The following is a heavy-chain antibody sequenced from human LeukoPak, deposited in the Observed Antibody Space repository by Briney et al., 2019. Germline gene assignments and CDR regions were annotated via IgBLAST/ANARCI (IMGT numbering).Heavy chain of an antibody. CDR3: ASQYYYDFWSHYAFDI. D-gene: IGHD3-22*01. CDR1: GFTFSSYG. CDR2: IWYDGSNK. V-gene: IGHV3-33*01. J-gene: IGHJ3*02. Sequence: GRSLRLSCAASGFTFSSYGMHWVRQAPGKGLEWVAVIWYDGSNKYYADSVKGRFAISRDNSKNTLYLQMNSLRAEDTAVYYCASQYYYDFWSHYAFDIWGQGTMVTVSS.